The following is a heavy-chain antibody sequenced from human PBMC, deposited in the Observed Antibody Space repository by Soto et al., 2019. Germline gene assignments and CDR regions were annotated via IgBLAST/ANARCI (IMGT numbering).Heavy chain of an antibody. CDR3: ARGGDYDASDYYYGMDV. V-gene: IGHV1-69*01. CDR1: GGTFSSYA. CDR2: IIPIFGTA. D-gene: IGHD4-17*01. J-gene: IGHJ6*02. Sequence: QVQLVQSGAEVKKPGSSVKVSCKASGGTFSSYAISWVRQAPGQGLEWMGGIIPIFGTANYAQKFQGRVTITADESTSTAYMELSRLRSEDTAVYYCARGGDYDASDYYYGMDVWGQGTTVTVSS.